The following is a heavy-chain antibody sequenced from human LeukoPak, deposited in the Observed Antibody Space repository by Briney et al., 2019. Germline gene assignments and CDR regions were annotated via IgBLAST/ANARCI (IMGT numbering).Heavy chain of an antibody. CDR2: ISSSSTYI. CDR1: GFTFSSYS. D-gene: IGHD5-12*01. Sequence: PGGSLRLCCAASGFTFSSYSMNWVRQAPGKGLEWVSSISSSSTYIYYADSVKGRFTISRDDAKNSLYLQMNSLRAEDTAVYYCARDRRGYDYDYWGQGTLVTVSS. J-gene: IGHJ4*02. CDR3: ARDRRGYDYDY. V-gene: IGHV3-21*01.